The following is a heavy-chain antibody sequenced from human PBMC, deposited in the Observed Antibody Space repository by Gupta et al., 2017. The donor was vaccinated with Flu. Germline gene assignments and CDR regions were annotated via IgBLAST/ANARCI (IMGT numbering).Heavy chain of an antibody. V-gene: IGHV4-39*01. CDR1: GGSISSSSYY. Sequence: QLQLQESGPGLVKPSETLSLTCTVSGGSISSSSYYWGWIRQPPGKGLEWIGSIYYSGSTYYNPSLKSRVTISVDTSKNQFSLKLSSVTAADTAVYYCALYDFWSGIIDYWGQGTLVTVSS. CDR2: IYYSGST. J-gene: IGHJ4*02. D-gene: IGHD3-3*01. CDR3: ALYDFWSGIIDY.